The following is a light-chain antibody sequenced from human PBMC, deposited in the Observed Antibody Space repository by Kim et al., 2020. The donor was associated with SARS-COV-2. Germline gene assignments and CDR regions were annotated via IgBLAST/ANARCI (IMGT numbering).Light chain of an antibody. CDR2: GAS. CDR1: QAISNC. Sequence: AIRMTQSPFSLSASVGDRVTIACWASQAISNCLAWYQQKPGKAPEILIYGASTLQSGVPSRFRGGGSGTDFTLTITSLQSEDFATFYCQQESSVAYTFDQGPRLAI. V-gene: IGKV1-8*01. CDR3: QQESSVAYT. J-gene: IGKJ2*01.